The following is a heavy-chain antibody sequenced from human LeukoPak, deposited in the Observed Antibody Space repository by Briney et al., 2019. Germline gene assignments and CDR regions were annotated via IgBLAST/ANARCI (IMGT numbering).Heavy chain of an antibody. D-gene: IGHD1-26*01. J-gene: IGHJ5*02. CDR2: ISAYNGNT. CDR1: GYTFTSYG. V-gene: IGHV1-18*01. Sequence: GASVKVSCKASGYTFTSYGISWVRQAPGQGLEWMGWISAYNGNTNYAQKLQGRVTMTTDTSTSTAYMELRSLRSDDTAVYYCARVRLVEAINWFDPWGQGTLVTVSS. CDR3: ARVRLVEAINWFDP.